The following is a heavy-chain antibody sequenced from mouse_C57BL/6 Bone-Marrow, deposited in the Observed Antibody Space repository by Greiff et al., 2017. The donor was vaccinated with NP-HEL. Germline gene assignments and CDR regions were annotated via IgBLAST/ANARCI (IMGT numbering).Heavy chain of an antibody. J-gene: IGHJ3*01. Sequence: QVQLQQPGAELVQPGASVKLSCKASGYTFTSYWMHWVKQRPGPGLEWIGMIHPNSGSTNYNEKFQSKATLTVDKSSSPAYMQLSNLASEDSAVYYCARGGLLGVFAYWGQGTLVTVSA. CDR2: IHPNSGST. D-gene: IGHD2-3*01. CDR1: GYTFTSYW. V-gene: IGHV1-64*01. CDR3: ARGGLLGVFAY.